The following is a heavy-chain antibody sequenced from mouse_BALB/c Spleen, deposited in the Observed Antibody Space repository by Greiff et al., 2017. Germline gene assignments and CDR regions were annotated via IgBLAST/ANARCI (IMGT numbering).Heavy chain of an antibody. CDR1: GFTFTDYY. J-gene: IGHJ2*01. CDR3: AYYGSSYGGYFDY. D-gene: IGHD1-1*01. V-gene: IGHV7-3*02. CDR2: IRNKANGYTT. Sequence: EVMLVESGGGLVQPGGSLRLSCATSGFTFTDYYMSWVRQPPGKALEWLGFIRNKANGYTTEYSASVKGRFTISRDNSQSILYLQMNTLRAEDSATYYCAYYGSSYGGYFDYWGQGTTLTVSS.